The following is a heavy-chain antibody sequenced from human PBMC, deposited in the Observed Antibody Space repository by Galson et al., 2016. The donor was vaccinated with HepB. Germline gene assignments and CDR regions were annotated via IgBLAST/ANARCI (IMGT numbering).Heavy chain of an antibody. CDR1: GYSFTNYW. J-gene: IGHJ2*01. Sequence: QSGAEVKKPGESLKISCQGSGYSFTNYWIGWVRQMPGEGLEWMGIIFPADSHSIYSPSFQGQVTLSADKSINTAYLPFSSLQASDTAAYYCARRQVVPQEMFWYFDPWGRGTLVTVSS. V-gene: IGHV5-51*01. CDR2: IFPADSHS. CDR3: ARRQVVPQEMFWYFDP. D-gene: IGHD6-13*01.